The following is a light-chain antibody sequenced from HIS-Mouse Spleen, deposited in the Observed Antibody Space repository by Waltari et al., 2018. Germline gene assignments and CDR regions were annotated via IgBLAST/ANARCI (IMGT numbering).Light chain of an antibody. CDR2: EGS. CDR1: SSDVGSYNL. CDR3: V. V-gene: IGLV2-14*02. Sequence: QSALTQPASVSGSPGQSITISCTGTSSDVGSYNLVSWYQQHPGKAPKLMIYEGSKRPSGVSNRFSGSKSGTSATLGITGLQTGDSSLSAWVFGGGTKLTVL. J-gene: IGLJ3*02.